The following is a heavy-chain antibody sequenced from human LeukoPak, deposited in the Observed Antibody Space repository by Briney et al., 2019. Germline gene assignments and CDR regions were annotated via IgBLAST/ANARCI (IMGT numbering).Heavy chain of an antibody. CDR3: AKDGYYYDSSGYHDAFDI. Sequence: PGGSLRLSCAASAFTFSSYAMSWVRQAPRKGLEWVSSISGSGGSTYYADSVKGRFTISRDNSKNTLYLQMNSLRAEDTAVYYCAKDGYYYDSSGYHDAFDIWGQGTMVTVSS. J-gene: IGHJ3*02. CDR2: ISGSGGST. V-gene: IGHV3-23*01. CDR1: AFTFSSYA. D-gene: IGHD3-22*01.